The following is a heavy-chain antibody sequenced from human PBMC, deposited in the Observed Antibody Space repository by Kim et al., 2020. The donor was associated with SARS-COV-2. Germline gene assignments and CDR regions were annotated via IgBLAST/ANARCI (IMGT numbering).Heavy chain of an antibody. CDR1: GDRVSSNSAA. V-gene: IGHV6-1*01. CDR3: ASSSYCSSTSCPKRHNWFDP. D-gene: IGHD2-2*01. Sequence: SQTLSLTCAISGDRVSSNSAACNWIRQSPSRGLEWLGRTYYRSKWYNDYAVSVKRRITINPDTSKNQFSLQLNSVTPEDTAVYYCASSSYCSSTSCPKRHNWFDPWGQGTLVTVSS. J-gene: IGHJ5*02. CDR2: TYYRSKWYN.